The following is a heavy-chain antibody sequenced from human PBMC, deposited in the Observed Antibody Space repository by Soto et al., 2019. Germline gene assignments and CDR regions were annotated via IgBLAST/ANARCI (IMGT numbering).Heavy chain of an antibody. CDR1: GYTFTSYY. CDR3: ARDHGITIFGVVSGYYYYGMDV. V-gene: IGHV1-46*01. CDR2: INPSGGST. D-gene: IGHD3-3*01. Sequence: ASVKVSCKASGYTFTSYYMHWVRQAPGQGLEWMGIINPSGGSTSYAQKFQGRVTMTRDTSTSKVYMELSSLRSEDTAVYYCARDHGITIFGVVSGYYYYGMDVWGQGTTVTVSS. J-gene: IGHJ6*02.